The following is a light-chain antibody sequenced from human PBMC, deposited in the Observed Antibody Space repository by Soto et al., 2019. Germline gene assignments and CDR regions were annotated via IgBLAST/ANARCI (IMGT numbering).Light chain of an antibody. CDR3: QQSKSPWT. CDR2: XAS. CDR1: QSISSY. J-gene: IGKJ1*01. Sequence: IQKPESQPSLSADGXDRVNLTSHERQSISSYLNXYQEXPXQAPXXXISXASSLQSGVPSMFSGSECGTDFTITISSLQPEDLATYYCQQSKSPWTFGQGTKVAIK. V-gene: IGKV1-39*01.